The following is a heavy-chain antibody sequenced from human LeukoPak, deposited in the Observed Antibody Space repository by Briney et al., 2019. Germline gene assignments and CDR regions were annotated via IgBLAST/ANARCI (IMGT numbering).Heavy chain of an antibody. CDR1: GGSISSYF. J-gene: IGHJ2*01. CDR2: FYTSGTT. V-gene: IGHV4-4*07. Sequence: SETLSLTCSVSGGSISSYFWNWIRQPAGKGLEWIGRFYTSGTTNYNPSLMSRVTMSIDTSKNQVSLKMRSVTAADTAVYYCARTVVTLDWYFDLWGRGTLVSVSS. D-gene: IGHD4-23*01. CDR3: ARTVVTLDWYFDL.